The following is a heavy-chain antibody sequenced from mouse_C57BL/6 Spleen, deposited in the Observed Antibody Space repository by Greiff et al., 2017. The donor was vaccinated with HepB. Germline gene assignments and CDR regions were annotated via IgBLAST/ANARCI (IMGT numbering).Heavy chain of an antibody. CDR1: GYAFSSSW. CDR2: IYSGDGDT. D-gene: IGHD1-1*01. CDR3: ARDYYGSSYFDY. Sequence: VQLQQSGPELVKPGASVKISCKASGYAFSSSWMNWVKQRPGKGLEWIGRIYSGDGDTNYNGKFKGKATLTADKYSSTAYMQLSSLTSEDSAVYFCARDYYGSSYFDYWGQGTTLTVSS. J-gene: IGHJ2*01. V-gene: IGHV1-82*01.